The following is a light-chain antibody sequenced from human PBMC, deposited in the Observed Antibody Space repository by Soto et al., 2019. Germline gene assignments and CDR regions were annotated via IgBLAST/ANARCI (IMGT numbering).Light chain of an antibody. CDR2: GAS. CDR1: QSVSSSY. V-gene: IGKV3-20*01. CDR3: QQYGSSPLACM. J-gene: IGKJ1*01. Sequence: EIVLTQSPGTLSLSPGERATLSCRASQSVSSSYLAWYQQKPGQAPRLLIYGASSRATGIPDRFSGSGSGTDFTLTISRLEPEDFAVYYCQQYGSSPLACMFGQGTKVDIK.